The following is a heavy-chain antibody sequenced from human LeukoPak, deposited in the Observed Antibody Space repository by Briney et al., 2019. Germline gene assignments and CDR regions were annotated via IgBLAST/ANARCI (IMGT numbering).Heavy chain of an antibody. CDR2: ISSSSSTI. Sequence: GGSLRLSCAASGFTFSRYGMNWVRQAPGKGLEWVSYISSSSSTIYYADSVKGRFTISRDNAKNSLYLQMNSLRAEDTAVYYCARAQSTYYDFWSGYYTGGYFDYWGQGTLVTVSS. CDR3: ARAQSTYYDFWSGYYTGGYFDY. V-gene: IGHV3-48*01. D-gene: IGHD3-3*01. CDR1: GFTFSRYG. J-gene: IGHJ4*02.